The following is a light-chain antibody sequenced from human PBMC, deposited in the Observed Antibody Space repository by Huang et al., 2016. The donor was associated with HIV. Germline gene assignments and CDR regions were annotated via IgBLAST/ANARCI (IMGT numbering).Light chain of an antibody. Sequence: EVVMTQSPVTLSVSPGERATLSCRASRSRSSTLAWYQQILGQAPRLLIYGTSNRATGIPARFSGTGSGTEFTLTISSLQSEDFAVYYCQQYNNWPPAFGQGTKVEIK. CDR2: GTS. CDR3: QQYNNWPPA. J-gene: IGKJ1*01. V-gene: IGKV3-15*01. CDR1: RSRSST.